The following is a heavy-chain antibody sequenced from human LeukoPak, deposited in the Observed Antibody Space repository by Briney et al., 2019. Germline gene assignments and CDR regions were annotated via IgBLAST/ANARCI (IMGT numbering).Heavy chain of an antibody. CDR1: GFSIRNYD. V-gene: IGHV3-23*01. D-gene: IGHD6-13*01. CDR3: AKDGRIGAAGNWGLDY. J-gene: IGHJ4*02. CDR2: IGGSGGFT. Sequence: GGSLRLSCTASGFSIRNYDMNWVRQSPGKGLEWVSAIGGSGGFTDYTDSVKGRFTISRDNSKNTLYLEMNSLRAEDTGVFYCAKDGRIGAAGNWGLDYWGQGTLVTVSS.